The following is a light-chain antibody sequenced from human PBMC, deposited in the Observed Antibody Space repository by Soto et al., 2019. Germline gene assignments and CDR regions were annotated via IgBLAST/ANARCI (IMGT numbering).Light chain of an antibody. CDR1: SSNIGSNT. Sequence: QSGLTQPPSASGTPGQRVTISCSGSSSNIGSNTVNWYQQLPGTAPKLVIYSNNQRPSGVPDRFSGSKSGTSASLAISGLQSEDEADYYCVAWDDSLNGYVVFGGGTKVTAL. J-gene: IGLJ2*01. V-gene: IGLV1-44*01. CDR2: SNN. CDR3: VAWDDSLNGYVV.